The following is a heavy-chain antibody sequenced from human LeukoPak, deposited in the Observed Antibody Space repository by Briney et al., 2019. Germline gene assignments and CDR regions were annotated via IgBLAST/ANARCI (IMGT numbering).Heavy chain of an antibody. J-gene: IGHJ4*02. V-gene: IGHV3-66*01. CDR1: GFTVSSNY. CDR2: IYSGGST. D-gene: IGHD3-22*01. CDR3: ARDRDSSGYDY. Sequence: GGSLRLSCAASGFTVSSNYMSWVRQAPGKGLEWVSVIYSGGSTYYADSVKGRFTISRDNSKNTLYLQMNSLRAGDTAVYYCARDRDSSGYDYWGQGTLVTVSS.